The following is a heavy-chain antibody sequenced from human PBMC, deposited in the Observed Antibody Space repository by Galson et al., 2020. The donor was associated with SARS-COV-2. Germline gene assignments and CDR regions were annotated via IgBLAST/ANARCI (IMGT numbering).Heavy chain of an antibody. V-gene: IGHV3-30*01. J-gene: IGHJ1*01. CDR3: ASSPSIAGSGTRCSLQH. D-gene: IGHD6-6*01. CDR2: IPYDGSHT. Sequence: GESLRLSCAAYGFPFSTYAMHWVRQPPGKGLEWVAAIPYDGSHTHDVDSLTGRFTISRDNSKNTLYLQMNSLRPEDTAVYYCASSPSIAGSGTRCSLQHWGQGTLGTVSS. CDR1: GFPFSTYA.